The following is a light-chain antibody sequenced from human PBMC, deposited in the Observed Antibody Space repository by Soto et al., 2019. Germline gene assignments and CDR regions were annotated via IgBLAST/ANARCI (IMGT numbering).Light chain of an antibody. CDR3: QQYADLPWT. J-gene: IGKJ1*01. CDR2: AAS. Sequence: EIALTQSPGTLSLSPGERVTLSCRASQRVDRNYVAWYQQKPGQAPRLLIYAASSRATGIPDRFSGSGSGTDFILTISRLEPEDFAVYNCQQYADLPWTFGQGTKVDIK. V-gene: IGKV3-20*01. CDR1: QRVDRNY.